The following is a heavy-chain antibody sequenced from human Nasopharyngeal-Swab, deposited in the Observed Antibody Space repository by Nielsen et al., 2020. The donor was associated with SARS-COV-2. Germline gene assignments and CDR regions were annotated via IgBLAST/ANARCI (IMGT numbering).Heavy chain of an antibody. CDR3: ARVRADRYSSSWDFDY. Sequence: ASVKVSCKASGYTFTGYYMHWVRQAPGQGLEWMGWINPNSGGTNYAQKFQGRVTMTRDTSISTAYMELSRLRSDDTAVYYCARVRADRYSSSWDFDYWGQGTLATVSS. D-gene: IGHD6-13*01. V-gene: IGHV1-2*02. J-gene: IGHJ4*02. CDR2: INPNSGGT. CDR1: GYTFTGYY.